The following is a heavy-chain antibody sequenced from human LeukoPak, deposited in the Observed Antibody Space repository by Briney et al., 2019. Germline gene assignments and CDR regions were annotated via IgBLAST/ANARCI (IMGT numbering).Heavy chain of an antibody. CDR2: INTNTGNP. V-gene: IGHV7-4-1*02. J-gene: IGHJ4*02. D-gene: IGHD3-10*01. CDR1: GYTFTSYA. Sequence: VASVKVSCKASGYTFTSYAMNWVRQAPGQGLEWMGWINTNTGNPTYAQGFTGRFVFSLDTSVSTAYLQISSLKAEDTAVYYCARGNYITMVRGVIPDYWGQGTLVTVSS. CDR3: ARGNYITMVRGVIPDY.